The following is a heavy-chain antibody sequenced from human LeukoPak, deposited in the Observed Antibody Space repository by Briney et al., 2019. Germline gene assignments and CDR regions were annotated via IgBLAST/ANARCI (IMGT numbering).Heavy chain of an antibody. D-gene: IGHD3/OR15-3a*01. J-gene: IGHJ4*02. CDR1: GXTVGSNY. V-gene: IGHV3-53*01. CDR2: IYSGGST. CDR3: ARDHRDYYFDY. Sequence: GGSLRLSCAASGXTVGSNYMSWVRQAPGKGLEWVSVIYSGGSTYYADSVKGRFTISRDNSKNTLYLQMNSLRAEDTAVYYCARDHRDYYFDYWGQGTLVTVSS.